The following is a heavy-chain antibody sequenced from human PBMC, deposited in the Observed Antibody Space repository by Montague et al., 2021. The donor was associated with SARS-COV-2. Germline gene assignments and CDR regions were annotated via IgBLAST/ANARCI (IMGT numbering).Heavy chain of an antibody. V-gene: IGHV4-59*01. CDR1: GDSIGDYY. D-gene: IGHD3-10*01. J-gene: IGHJ6*02. Sequence: SETLSLTCTVSGDSIGDYYWSWIRQPPGMGLEWIGYIFRSGATNYNPPLKSRVIISLDTSKSQVSLRLSSVTAADTAIYYCARTARGARYFYGVDVWGQGTTVTVSS. CDR3: ARTARGARYFYGVDV. CDR2: IFRSGAT.